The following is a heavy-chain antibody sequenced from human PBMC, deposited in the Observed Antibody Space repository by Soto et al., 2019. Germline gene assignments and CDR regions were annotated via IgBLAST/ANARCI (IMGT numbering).Heavy chain of an antibody. D-gene: IGHD3-3*01. CDR3: AKDREEYDFWSGYYDAFDI. CDR1: GFTFSSYA. V-gene: IGHV3-23*01. CDR2: ISGSGGST. Sequence: GGSLRLSCAASGFTFSSYAMSWVRQAPGKGLEWVSAISGSGGSTYYADSVKGRFTISRDNSKNTLYLQMNSLRAEDTAVYYCAKDREEYDFWSGYYDAFDIWGQGTMVTVSS. J-gene: IGHJ3*02.